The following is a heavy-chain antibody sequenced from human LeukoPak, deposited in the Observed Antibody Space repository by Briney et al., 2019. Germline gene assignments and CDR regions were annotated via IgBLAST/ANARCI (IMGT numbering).Heavy chain of an antibody. Sequence: GGSLRLSCAASGFTFSSYAMSWVRQAPGKGLEWVSAISGSGGSTYYADSVKGRFTISRDNAKNSLYLQMNSLRAEDTAVYYCARAGKAFDIWGQGTMVTVSS. V-gene: IGHV3-23*01. D-gene: IGHD3-10*01. CDR3: ARAGKAFDI. CDR2: ISGSGGST. J-gene: IGHJ3*02. CDR1: GFTFSSYA.